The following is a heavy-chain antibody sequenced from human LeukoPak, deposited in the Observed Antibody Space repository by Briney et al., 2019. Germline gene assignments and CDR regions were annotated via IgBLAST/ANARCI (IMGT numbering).Heavy chain of an antibody. D-gene: IGHD3-16*02. J-gene: IGHJ6*03. CDR1: GGTFSSYA. CDR3: ARNRITNAERRNYYYYYMDV. CDR2: IIPIFGTA. Sequence: GASVKVSCKASGGTFSSYAISWVRQAPGQGLEWMGGIIPIFGTANYAQKFQGRVTITTDESTSTAYMELSSLRSEDTAVYYCARNRITNAERRNYYYYYMDVWGKGTTVTVSS. V-gene: IGHV1-69*05.